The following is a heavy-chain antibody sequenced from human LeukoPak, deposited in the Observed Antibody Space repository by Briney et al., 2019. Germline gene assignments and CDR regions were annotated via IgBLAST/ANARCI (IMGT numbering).Heavy chain of an antibody. V-gene: IGHV3-30*04. J-gene: IGHJ4*02. CDR1: GFTFSSYA. CDR3: ARDSGQLFDY. Sequence: PGRSLRLSCAASGFTFSSYAMHWVRQAPGKGLEWVAVISYDGSNKYYADSVKGRFTISRDNSKNTLYLQMNSLRAEDTAVYYCARDSGQLFDYWGQGTLVTVSS. D-gene: IGHD6-13*01. CDR2: ISYDGSNK.